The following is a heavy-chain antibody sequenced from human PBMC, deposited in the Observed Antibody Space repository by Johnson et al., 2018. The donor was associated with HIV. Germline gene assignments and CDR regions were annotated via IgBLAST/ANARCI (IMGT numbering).Heavy chain of an antibody. D-gene: IGHD3-9*01. V-gene: IGHV3-13*01. J-gene: IGHJ3*02. Sequence: MQLVESGGGLVQPGGSLRLSCAASGFTFSSYDMNWVRQATGKGLEWVSAIGTAGDTYYAGSLKGRFTISREDAKNSLYLQMNSLRAEDTAVYYCARAGRLRYFDWLLSAFDIWGQGTMVTVSS. CDR3: ARAGRLRYFDWLLSAFDI. CDR2: IGTAGDT. CDR1: GFTFSSYD.